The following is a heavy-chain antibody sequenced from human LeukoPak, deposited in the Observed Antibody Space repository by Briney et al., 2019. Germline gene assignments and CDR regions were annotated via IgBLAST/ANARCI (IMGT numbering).Heavy chain of an antibody. V-gene: IGHV3-23*01. D-gene: IGHD3-22*01. CDR1: GITLSNYG. J-gene: IGHJ4*02. CDR2: IRDSGGRT. Sequence: GGSLRLSCAVTGITLSNYGMSWVRQAPGKGLEWVAGIRDSGGRTNYADSVKGRFTISRDNPKNTLYLQMNSLRAEDTAVYFCAKRGVVIRVILVGFHKEAYYFDSWGQGALVTVSS. CDR3: AKRGVVIRVILVGFHKEAYYFDS.